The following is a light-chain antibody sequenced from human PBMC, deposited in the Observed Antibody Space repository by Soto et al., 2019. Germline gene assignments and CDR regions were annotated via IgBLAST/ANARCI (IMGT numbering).Light chain of an antibody. CDR3: QQYYRYPWM. Sequence: DIQMTQSPSSLSASIGDRVTITCRASQGISTYLGWYQQKPEKVPKSLIYSASNLQSGVPSRFSASGSGTEFTLTITDMQPDDFATYYCQQYYRYPWMFGQGTKVEIK. CDR1: QGISTY. V-gene: IGKV1-16*01. CDR2: SAS. J-gene: IGKJ1*01.